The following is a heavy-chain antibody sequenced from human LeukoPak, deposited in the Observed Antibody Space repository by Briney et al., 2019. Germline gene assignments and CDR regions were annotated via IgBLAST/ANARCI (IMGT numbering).Heavy chain of an antibody. Sequence: GGSLRLSCAASGFTFSNAWMSWVRQAPGKGLEWVSGISGRGVSTYYADAVKGRFTISRDNSKNMLYLQMNSLRAEDTAVYYCAKDRRDAYTGDAFDIWGQGTMVTVSS. CDR3: AKDRRDAYTGDAFDI. CDR1: GFTFSNAW. CDR2: ISGRGVST. D-gene: IGHD5-24*01. V-gene: IGHV3-23*01. J-gene: IGHJ3*02.